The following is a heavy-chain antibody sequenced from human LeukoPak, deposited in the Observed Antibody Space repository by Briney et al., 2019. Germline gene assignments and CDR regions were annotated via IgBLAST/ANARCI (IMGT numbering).Heavy chain of an antibody. J-gene: IGHJ4*02. CDR2: ISYDGSNK. CDR1: GFTFSSYG. Sequence: GSLRLSCAASGFTFSSYGMHWVRQAPGKGLEWVAVISYDGSNKYYADSVKGRFTISRDNSKNTLYLQMNSLRAEDTAVYYCAKSIIRGHYDSSGYHPPGVYWGQGTLVTVSS. V-gene: IGHV3-30*18. CDR3: AKSIIRGHYDSSGYHPPGVY. D-gene: IGHD3-22*01.